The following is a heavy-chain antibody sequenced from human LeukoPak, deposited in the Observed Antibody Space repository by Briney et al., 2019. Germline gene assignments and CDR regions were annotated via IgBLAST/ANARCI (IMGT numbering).Heavy chain of an antibody. Sequence: SVKVSCKASGGTSNSHAISWVRQAPGQGLEWMGRIIPNLGTTNRAQNFQDRVTLTTDKSTNTAYMELTSLTSDDTAVYYCATTNDGGGYQWGDFFDFWGRGTLVTVSS. CDR2: IIPNLGTT. J-gene: IGHJ4*02. V-gene: IGHV1-69*04. CDR1: GGTSNSHA. CDR3: ATTNDGGGYQWGDFFDF. D-gene: IGHD3-22*01.